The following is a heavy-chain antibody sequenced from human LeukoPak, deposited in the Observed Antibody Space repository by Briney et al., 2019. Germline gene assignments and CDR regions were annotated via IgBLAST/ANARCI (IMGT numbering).Heavy chain of an antibody. CDR2: INPNSGGT. J-gene: IGHJ1*01. CDR1: GYTFTGYY. CDR3: ARDRTVVPAAHKGYSYGYMFQH. Sequence: ASVKVSCKASGYTFTGYYMHWVRQAPGQGLEWMGWINPNSGGTSYAQKFQGRVTMTRDTSTSTVHMELSSLRSEDTAVYYCARDRTVVPAAHKGYSYGYMFQHWGQGTLVTVSS. V-gene: IGHV1-2*02. D-gene: IGHD5-18*01.